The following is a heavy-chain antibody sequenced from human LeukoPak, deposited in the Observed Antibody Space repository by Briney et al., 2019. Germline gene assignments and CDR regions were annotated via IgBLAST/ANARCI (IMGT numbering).Heavy chain of an antibody. D-gene: IGHD1-26*01. CDR3: ARVGRRASPGAFDY. CDR2: IYYSGST. V-gene: IGHV4-59*01. Sequence: PSETLSLTCTVSGGSISSYYWSWIRQPPGKGLEWIGNIYYSGSTNYNPSLKSRVTISVDTSKNQFSLKLSSVTAADTAVYYCARVGRRASPGAFDYWGQGTLVTVSS. J-gene: IGHJ4*02. CDR1: GGSISSYY.